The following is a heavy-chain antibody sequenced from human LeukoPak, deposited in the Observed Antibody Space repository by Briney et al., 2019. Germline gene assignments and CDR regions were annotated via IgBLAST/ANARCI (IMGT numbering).Heavy chain of an antibody. D-gene: IGHD3-10*01. J-gene: IGHJ3*02. CDR2: INHSGST. V-gene: IGHV4-34*01. CDR1: GGSFSGYY. CDR3: ARPLTAWYYYGSGTPAAFDI. Sequence: ASETLSLTCAVYGGSFSGYYWSWIRQPPGKGLEWIGEINHSGSTNYNPSLKSRVTISVDTSKNQFSLKLSSVTAADTAVYYCARPLTAWYYYGSGTPAAFDIWGQGTMVTVSS.